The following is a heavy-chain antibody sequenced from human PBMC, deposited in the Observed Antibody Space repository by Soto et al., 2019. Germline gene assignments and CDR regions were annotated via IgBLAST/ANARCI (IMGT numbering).Heavy chain of an antibody. V-gene: IGHV1-8*01. Sequence: ASVKVSCKASGYTFTSYDINWVRQATGQGLEWMGWMNPNSGNTGYAQKFQGRVTMTRNTSISTAYMELSSLRSEDTAVYYCAREVVVVVAATNNWFDPWGQGTLVTVSS. D-gene: IGHD2-15*01. CDR3: AREVVVVVAATNNWFDP. CDR1: GYTFTSYD. J-gene: IGHJ5*02. CDR2: MNPNSGNT.